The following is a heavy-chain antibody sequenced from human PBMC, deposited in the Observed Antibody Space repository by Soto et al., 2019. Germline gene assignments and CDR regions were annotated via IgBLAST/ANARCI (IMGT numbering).Heavy chain of an antibody. J-gene: IGHJ6*02. CDR2: INAGNGNT. D-gene: IGHD3-9*01. CDR3: ARDLLRYFDWSRSVDYYYYGMDV. CDR1: GYTFTSYA. Sequence: GASVKVSCKASGYTFTSYAMHWVRQAPGQRLEWMGWINAGNGNTKYSQKFQGRVTITRDTSASTAYMELSSLRSEDTAVYYCARDLLRYFDWSRSVDYYYYGMDVWGQGTTVTVS. V-gene: IGHV1-3*01.